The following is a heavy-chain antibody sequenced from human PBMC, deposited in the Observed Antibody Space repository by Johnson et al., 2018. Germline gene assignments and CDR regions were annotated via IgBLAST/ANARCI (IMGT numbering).Heavy chain of an antibody. Sequence: VQLVESGGGLVQPGGSLRLSCTASVFTFGDYGMSWFRQAPGKGLEWVGFIRNKGSGGTTKYAASVKGRFTITRDDSKSIAYLQRSSLKTEDTAVYYCAYRMAALGQKDFQDWGQGALVTVSA. D-gene: IGHD2-21*01. V-gene: IGHV3-49*03. CDR3: AYRMAALGQKDFQD. J-gene: IGHJ1*01. CDR2: IRNKGSGGTT. CDR1: VFTFGDYG.